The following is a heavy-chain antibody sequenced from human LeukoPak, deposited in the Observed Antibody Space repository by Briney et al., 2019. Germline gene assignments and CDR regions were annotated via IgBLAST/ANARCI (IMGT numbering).Heavy chain of an antibody. CDR2: IKQDGSEK. D-gene: IGHD3-3*01. Sequence: GGSLRLSCAVSGFTFSIYWMSWVRQAPRKGLEWVANIKQDGSEKYYVDSVKGRFTISRDNAKNSLYLQMNSLRAEDTAVYYCARLYAFWRGYYRDYWGQGTLVTVSS. J-gene: IGHJ4*02. V-gene: IGHV3-7*01. CDR3: ARLYAFWRGYYRDY. CDR1: GFTFSIYW.